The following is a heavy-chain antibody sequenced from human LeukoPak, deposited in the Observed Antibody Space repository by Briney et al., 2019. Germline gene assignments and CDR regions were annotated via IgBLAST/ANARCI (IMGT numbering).Heavy chain of an antibody. CDR2: ISPHSGGT. D-gene: IGHD2-15*01. V-gene: IGHV1-2*02. CDR1: GYTFTGFY. CDR3: ARVGEFCSGGSCYLDP. Sequence: ASVKVSCKASGYTFTGFYMHWVRQAPGQGLEWVGWISPHSGGTNYAQKFQGRVTMTRDTSTSTVYMELSSLRSEDTAVYYCARVGEFCSGGSCYLDPWGQGTLVTVSS. J-gene: IGHJ5*02.